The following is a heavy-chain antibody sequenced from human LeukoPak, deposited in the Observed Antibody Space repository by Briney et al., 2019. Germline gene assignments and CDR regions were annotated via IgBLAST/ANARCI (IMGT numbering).Heavy chain of an antibody. CDR1: GGTFSSYA. D-gene: IGHD5-18*01. Sequence: SVKVSCKASGGTFSSYAISWVRQAPGQGLEWMGRIIPIFGTANYAQKFQGRVTITTDEPTSTAYMELSSLRSEDTAVYYCARERGVYSYGCAFDIWGQGTMVTVSS. CDR2: IIPIFGTA. V-gene: IGHV1-69*05. CDR3: ARERGVYSYGCAFDI. J-gene: IGHJ3*02.